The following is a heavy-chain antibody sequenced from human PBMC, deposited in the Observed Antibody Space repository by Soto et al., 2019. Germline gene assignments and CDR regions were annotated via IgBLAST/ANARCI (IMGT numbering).Heavy chain of an antibody. CDR3: ARAYSSRYYYYGMDV. J-gene: IGHJ6*02. CDR1: GYSFTSYW. CDR2: IYPGDSDT. D-gene: IGHD6-13*01. V-gene: IGHV5-51*01. Sequence: PGESLKISCKGSGYSFTSYWIGWVRQMPGKGLEWMWIIYPGDSDTRYSPSFQGQVTISADKSISTAYLQWSSLKASDTAMYYCARAYSSRYYYYGMDVWGQGTTVTVSS.